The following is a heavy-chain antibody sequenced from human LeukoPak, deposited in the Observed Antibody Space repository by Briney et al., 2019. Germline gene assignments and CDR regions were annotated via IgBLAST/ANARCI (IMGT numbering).Heavy chain of an antibody. Sequence: SETLSLTCTVSGGSISSYYWSWIRQPPGKGLEWIGYIYYSGSTNYNPSLKSRVTISVDTSKNQFSLKLSSVTAADTAVYYCARTGRSYGSGSYVGIYYYYYMDVWGKGTTVTVSS. CDR3: ARTGRSYGSGSYVGIYYYYYMDV. CDR1: GGSISSYY. CDR2: IYYSGST. J-gene: IGHJ6*03. V-gene: IGHV4-59*01. D-gene: IGHD3-10*01.